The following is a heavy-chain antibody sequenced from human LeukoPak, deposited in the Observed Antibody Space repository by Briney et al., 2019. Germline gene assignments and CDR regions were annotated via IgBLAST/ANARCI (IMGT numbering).Heavy chain of an antibody. CDR1: GGSISSYY. D-gene: IGHD6-19*01. CDR3: AKPDSSGWHFATYFDY. V-gene: IGHV4-59*01. J-gene: IGHJ4*02. Sequence: SETLSLTCTVSGGSISSYYWSWIRQPPGKGLEWIGYIYYSGSTNYNPPLKSRVTISVDTSKNQFSLKLSSVTAADTAVYYCAKPDSSGWHFATYFDYWGQGTLVTVSS. CDR2: IYYSGST.